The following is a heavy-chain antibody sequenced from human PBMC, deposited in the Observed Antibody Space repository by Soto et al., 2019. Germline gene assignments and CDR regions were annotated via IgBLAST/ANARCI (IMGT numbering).Heavy chain of an antibody. J-gene: IGHJ3*02. CDR1: GFSFSRYS. CDR2: IHSSSRYI. D-gene: IGHD3-3*01. Sequence: DVQLVESGGGQVRPGGSLRLSCAASGFSFSRYSMHWVRQAPGKGLEWVSSIHSSSRYIYYAGSMKGRLTISRDNAKNSLFLQMSSLRAEDTAVYYCARGGQNFWMREDAFDMWGQVTMVTVSS. V-gene: IGHV3-21*01. CDR3: ARGGQNFWMREDAFDM.